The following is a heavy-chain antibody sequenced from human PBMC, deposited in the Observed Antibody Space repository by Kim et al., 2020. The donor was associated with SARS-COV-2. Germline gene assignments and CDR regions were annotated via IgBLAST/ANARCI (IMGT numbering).Heavy chain of an antibody. D-gene: IGHD2-2*02. J-gene: IGHJ5*02. Sequence: SETLSLTCTVSGGSISSYYWSWIRQPPGKGLEWIGYIYYSGSTNYNPSLKSRVTISVDTSKNQFSLKLSSVTAADTAVYYCARRVLCSSTSCYTWGGDENWFDPWGQGTLVTVSS. CDR2: IYYSGST. CDR3: ARRVLCSSTSCYTWGGDENWFDP. V-gene: IGHV4-59*08. CDR1: GGSISSYY.